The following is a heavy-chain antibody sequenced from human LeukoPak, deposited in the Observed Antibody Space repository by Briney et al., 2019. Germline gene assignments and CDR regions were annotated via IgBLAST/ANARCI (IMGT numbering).Heavy chain of an antibody. Sequence: PSQTLSLTCTVSGGSISSGSYYWSWIRQPAGKGLEWIGSINTSGRTNYTPSLKSRVTISVDTSKIQFSLKLSSVTAADTAVYYCATLDREYLLLHLLPYNWFDPWGQGTLVTVSS. D-gene: IGHD2-2*01. CDR2: INTSGRT. V-gene: IGHV4-61*02. J-gene: IGHJ5*02. CDR3: ATLDREYLLLHLLPYNWFDP. CDR1: GGSISSGSYY.